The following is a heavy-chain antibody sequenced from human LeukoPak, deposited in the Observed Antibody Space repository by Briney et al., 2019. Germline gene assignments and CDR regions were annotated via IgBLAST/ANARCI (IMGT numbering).Heavy chain of an antibody. V-gene: IGHV1-2*02. CDR3: ARATPVAAAGRWFDP. D-gene: IGHD6-13*01. CDR1: GYTFTGYY. Sequence: ASVKVSCKPSGYTFTGYYMHWVRQAPGQGLEWMGWINPNSGGTNYAQKFQGRVTMTRDTSISTAYMELSRLRSDDTAVYYCARATPVAAAGRWFDPWGQGTLVTVSS. CDR2: INPNSGGT. J-gene: IGHJ5*02.